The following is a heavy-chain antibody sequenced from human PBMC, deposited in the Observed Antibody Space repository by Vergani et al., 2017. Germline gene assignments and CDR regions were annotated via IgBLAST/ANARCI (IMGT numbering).Heavy chain of an antibody. V-gene: IGHV3-30*18. D-gene: IGHD3-3*01. J-gene: IGHJ6*02. Sequence: QVQLVESGGGVVQPGRSLRLSCAASGFTFSSYGMHWVRQAPGKGLEWVAVISYDGSNKYYADSVKGRFTISRDNSKNTLYLQMNSLRAEDTAVYYCAKDRDFWSGYSKYYYYGMDVWGQGTTVTVSS. CDR1: GFTFSSYG. CDR3: AKDRDFWSGYSKYYYYGMDV. CDR2: ISYDGSNK.